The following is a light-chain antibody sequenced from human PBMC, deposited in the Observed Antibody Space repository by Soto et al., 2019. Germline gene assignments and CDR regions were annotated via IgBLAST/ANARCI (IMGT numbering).Light chain of an antibody. V-gene: IGKV1-9*01. CDR1: QDISRA. CDR2: PAS. CDR3: QQLYGYPLT. Sequence: IQLTQSPSSLSATVGDRVTITCRASQDISRALAWYQQKLGKAPNLLISPASNLRSGVPSRFSGSGSGTDFTLTINGLQPEDFATYWCQQLYGYPLTFGGGSKVEIK. J-gene: IGKJ4*01.